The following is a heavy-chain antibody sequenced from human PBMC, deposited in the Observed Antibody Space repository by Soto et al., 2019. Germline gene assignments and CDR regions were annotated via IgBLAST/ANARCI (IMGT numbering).Heavy chain of an antibody. CDR2: IYYSGST. Sequence: QVQLQESGPGLVKPSQTLSLTCTVSGGSISSGGYYWSWIRQHPGKGLEWIGYIYYSGSTYYSPSLKSRVTISVDTSKNQFSLKLSSVTAADTAVYYCARGSPYGDYVGYYFDYWGQGTLVTVSS. CDR3: ARGSPYGDYVGYYFDY. V-gene: IGHV4-31*03. D-gene: IGHD4-17*01. CDR1: GGSISSGGYY. J-gene: IGHJ4*02.